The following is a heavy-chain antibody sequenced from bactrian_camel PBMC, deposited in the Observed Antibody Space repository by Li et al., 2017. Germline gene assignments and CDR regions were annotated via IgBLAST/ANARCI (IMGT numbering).Heavy chain of an antibody. Sequence: VQLVESGGGSVEAGGSLRLSCGASGSIYGDACVGWLRQAPGKEREGVAAIDSDGIASYADSVKGRFTVSRDNANNTVNLMMNSLKPEDTAMYICAAGINCLNTLPRAPADFDYWGQGTQVTVS. CDR2: IDSDGIA. V-gene: IGHV3S53*01. CDR3: AAGINCLNTLPRAPADFDY. CDR1: GSIYGDAC. J-gene: IGHJ6*01.